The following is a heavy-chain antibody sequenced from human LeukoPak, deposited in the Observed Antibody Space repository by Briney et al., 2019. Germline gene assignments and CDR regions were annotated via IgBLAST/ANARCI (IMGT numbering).Heavy chain of an antibody. CDR3: AIKSYVLSLNY. Sequence: GASVKVSCKASGYTFTGDYMDWVRQAPGQGHEWMGLSNPNSGGTNYAQKCHGRVTITRGTSNSAASMELRRESAEETAMCYSAIKSYVLSLNYSGEGNPVTVSS. CDR1: GYTFTGDY. D-gene: IGHD5-18*01. V-gene: IGHV1-2*06. CDR2: SNPNSGGT. J-gene: IGHJ4*02.